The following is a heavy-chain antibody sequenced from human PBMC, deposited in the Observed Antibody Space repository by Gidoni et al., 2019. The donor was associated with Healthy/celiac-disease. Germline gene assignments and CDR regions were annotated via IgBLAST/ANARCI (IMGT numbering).Heavy chain of an antibody. V-gene: IGHV3-48*02. J-gene: IGHJ4*02. CDR2: ISSSSSTI. Sequence: EVQLVESGGGLVQPGGSLRLSCAALGFTCRSYRMNWVRQAPGKGLEGVSYISSSSSTIYYADSVKGRFTISRDNAKNSLYLQMNSLRDEDTAVYYCARDEYDILTGYLYYFDYWGQGTLVTVSS. CDR3: ARDEYDILTGYLYYFDY. CDR1: GFTCRSYR. D-gene: IGHD3-9*01.